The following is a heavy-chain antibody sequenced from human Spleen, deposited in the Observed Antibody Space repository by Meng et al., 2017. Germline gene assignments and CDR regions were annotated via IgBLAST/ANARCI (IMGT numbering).Heavy chain of an antibody. V-gene: IGHV3-66*02. D-gene: IGHD1-26*01. J-gene: IGHJ4*02. Sequence: LQVESGGGLVQAGGSLRLSCSASASTVRSNYMTWVRQAPGKGLDWVSIISSGGTTYYADSVTGRFTISRDNSKNTLFLQMNSLRAEDTAMYYCARGATTVDYWGQGTLVTVSS. CDR2: ISSGGTT. CDR3: ARGATTVDY. CDR1: ASTVRSNY.